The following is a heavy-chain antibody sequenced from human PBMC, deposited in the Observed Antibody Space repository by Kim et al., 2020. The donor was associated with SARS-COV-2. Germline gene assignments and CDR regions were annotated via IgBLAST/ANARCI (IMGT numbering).Heavy chain of an antibody. V-gene: IGHV4-4*06. CDR2: SS. CDR3: ARLLGGGRPDY. J-gene: IGHJ4*02. D-gene: IGHD2-15*01. Sequence: SSNYTPSLKRRVTMSVDTSKNQFCLRLSSVTGADTAVYYCARLLGGGRPDYWGQGTLVTVSS.